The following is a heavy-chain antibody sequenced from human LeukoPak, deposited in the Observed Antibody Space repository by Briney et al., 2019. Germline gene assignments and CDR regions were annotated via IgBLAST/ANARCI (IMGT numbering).Heavy chain of an antibody. CDR2: ISSSSSYI. CDR3: ARVNRGRWSSGELDY. V-gene: IGHV3-21*01. D-gene: IGHD6-19*01. Sequence: GGSLRLSCAASGFTFSSYSMNWVRQAPGKGLEWVSSISSSSSYIYYADSVKGRFTISRDNAKNSLYLQMNSLRAEDTAVYYCARVNRGRWSSGELDYWGQGTLVTVSS. CDR1: GFTFSSYS. J-gene: IGHJ4*02.